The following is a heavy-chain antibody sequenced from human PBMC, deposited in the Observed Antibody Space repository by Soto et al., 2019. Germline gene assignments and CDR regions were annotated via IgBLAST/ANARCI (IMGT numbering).Heavy chain of an antibody. V-gene: IGHV3-23*01. CDR2: ISGSGGST. CDR3: AKDQGSSWYEIDY. CDR1: GFTFSNYA. D-gene: IGHD6-13*01. J-gene: IGHJ4*02. Sequence: EVQLLESGGGLVQPGGSLRLSRAASGFTFSNYAVTWVRQAPGKGLEWVSTISGSGGSTYYADSVKGRFTISRDNSKKTLYLQMNSLRAEDTAVYYCAKDQGSSWYEIDYWGQGTLVTVSS.